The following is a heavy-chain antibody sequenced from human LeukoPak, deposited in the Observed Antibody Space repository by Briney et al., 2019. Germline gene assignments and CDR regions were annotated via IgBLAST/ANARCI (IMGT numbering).Heavy chain of an antibody. J-gene: IGHJ4*02. V-gene: IGHV4-39*01. D-gene: IGHD1-26*01. Sequence: PSETLSLTCTVSGGSISSSSYYWGWIRQPPGKGLEWIGSIYYSGSTYYNPSLESRVTISVDTSKNQFSLKLSSVTAADTAVYYCARGYSGSYQRLDYWGQGTLVTVSS. CDR1: GGSISSSSYY. CDR3: ARGYSGSYQRLDY. CDR2: IYYSGST.